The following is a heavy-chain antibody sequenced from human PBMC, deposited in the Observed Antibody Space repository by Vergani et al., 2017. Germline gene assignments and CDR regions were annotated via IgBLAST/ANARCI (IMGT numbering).Heavy chain of an antibody. CDR3: ARTLYGGIPFDD. CDR2: ISSSSSYI. Sequence: EVQLVESGGGLVKPGGSLRLSCAASGFTFSSYSMNWVRQAPGKGLEWVSSISSSSSYIYYAASVKGRCTISRDNAKNSLYLQMNSLRAEDTSVYYCARTLYGGIPFDDWGQGTLVTVSS. D-gene: IGHD4-23*01. V-gene: IGHV3-21*01. CDR1: GFTFSSYS. J-gene: IGHJ4*02.